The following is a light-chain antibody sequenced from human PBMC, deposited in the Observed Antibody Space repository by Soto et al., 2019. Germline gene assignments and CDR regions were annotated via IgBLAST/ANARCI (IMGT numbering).Light chain of an antibody. Sequence: QSALTQPPSASGSPGQSVTISCTGTSSDIGAYNYVSWYQQHPAKAPKLMIYDVSKRPSGVPDRFSGSRSGNTASLTISGLQAEDEADYYCFSYTGTYTVVFGGGTQLTVL. CDR2: DVS. CDR1: SSDIGAYNY. V-gene: IGLV2-11*02. CDR3: FSYTGTYTVV. J-gene: IGLJ3*02.